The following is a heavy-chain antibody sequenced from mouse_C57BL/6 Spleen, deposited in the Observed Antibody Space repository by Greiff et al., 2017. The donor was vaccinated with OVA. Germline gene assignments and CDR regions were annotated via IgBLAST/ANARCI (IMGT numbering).Heavy chain of an antibody. J-gene: IGHJ3*01. D-gene: IGHD1-1*01. V-gene: IGHV1-5*01. CDR2: IYPGNSDT. CDR1: GYTFTSYW. CDR3: TRGGSSAAWFDY. Sequence: VQLQQSGTVLARPGASVKMSCKTSGYTFTSYWMHWVKQRPGQGLEWIGAIYPGNSDTSYNQKFKGKAKLTAVTSASTAYMELSSMTNEDSAVYYCTRGGSSAAWFDYWGQGTLVTVSA.